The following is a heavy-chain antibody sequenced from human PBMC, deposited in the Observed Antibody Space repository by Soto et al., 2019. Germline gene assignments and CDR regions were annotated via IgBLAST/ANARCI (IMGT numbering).Heavy chain of an antibody. CDR3: ARDQVPAALLGY. Sequence: PSETLSLTCTVSGGPLSSYYWSWIRQPPGKGLEWIGYIYYSGSTNYNPSLKSRVTISVDTSKNQFSLKLSSVTAADTAVYYCARDQVPAALLGYWGQGTLVTVSS. CDR1: GGPLSSYY. D-gene: IGHD2-2*01. V-gene: IGHV4-59*01. CDR2: IYYSGST. J-gene: IGHJ4*02.